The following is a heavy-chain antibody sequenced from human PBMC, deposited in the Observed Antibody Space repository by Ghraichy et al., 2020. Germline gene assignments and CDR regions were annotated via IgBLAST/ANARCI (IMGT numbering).Heavy chain of an antibody. CDR1: GFTFSSYA. D-gene: IGHD5-18*01. Sequence: GGSPRLSCAASGFTFSSYAMHWVRQAPGKGLEWVAVISYDGSNKYYADSVKGRFTISRDNSKNTLYLQMNSLRAEDTAVYYCARGGTRQLWHFDYWGQGTLVTVSS. V-gene: IGHV3-30*04. CDR3: ARGGTRQLWHFDY. CDR2: ISYDGSNK. J-gene: IGHJ4*02.